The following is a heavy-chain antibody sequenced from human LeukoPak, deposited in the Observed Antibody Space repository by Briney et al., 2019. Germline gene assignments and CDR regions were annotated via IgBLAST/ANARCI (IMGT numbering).Heavy chain of an antibody. J-gene: IGHJ5*02. Sequence: ASVKVSCKASGYTFTGYYMHWVRQAPGQGLEWMGWINPNSGGTNYAQKFQGRVTMTRDTSISTAYMALSRLRSDDTAVYYCARARRFLEWFDPWGQGTLVTVSS. V-gene: IGHV1-2*02. CDR3: ARARRFLEWFDP. CDR2: INPNSGGT. D-gene: IGHD3-3*01. CDR1: GYTFTGYY.